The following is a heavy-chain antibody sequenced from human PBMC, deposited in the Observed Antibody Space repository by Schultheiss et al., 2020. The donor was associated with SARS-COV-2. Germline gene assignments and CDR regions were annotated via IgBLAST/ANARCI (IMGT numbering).Heavy chain of an antibody. CDR3: ARATYRSIAVAGIDFDY. D-gene: IGHD6-19*01. Sequence: GGSLRLSCAASGFTFDDYAMHWVRQAPGKGLEWVSGISWNSGSIGYADSVKGRFTISRDNAKNSLYLQMNSLRAEDTAVYYCARATYRSIAVAGIDFDYWGQGTLVTVSS. CDR1: GFTFDDYA. CDR2: ISWNSGSI. V-gene: IGHV3-9*01. J-gene: IGHJ4*02.